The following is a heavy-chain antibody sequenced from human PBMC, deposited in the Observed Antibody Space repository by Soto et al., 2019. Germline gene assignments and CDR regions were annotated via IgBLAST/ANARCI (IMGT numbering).Heavy chain of an antibody. CDR2: IIPIFGTA. CDR1: GGTFSSYA. V-gene: IGHV1-69*13. CDR3: ARLGILLASPEPEGQSYYYYGMDV. Sequence: AVKFSFKASGGTFSSYAISWVRQAPGQGLDCIGGIIPIFGTANYAQKFQGRVTITADESTSTAYMELSSLRSEDTAVYYCARLGILLASPEPEGQSYYYYGMDVWGQGTTVTVSS. J-gene: IGHJ6*02. D-gene: IGHD3-3*02.